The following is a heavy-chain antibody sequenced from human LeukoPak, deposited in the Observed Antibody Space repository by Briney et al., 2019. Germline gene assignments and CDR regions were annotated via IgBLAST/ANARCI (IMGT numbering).Heavy chain of an antibody. CDR2: ISYDGSNK. J-gene: IGHJ4*02. V-gene: IGHV3-30-3*01. CDR3: ARASQYYDFWSGYYSGY. CDR1: GFTFSSYA. Sequence: TGGSLRLSCAASGFTFSSYAMHWVRQAPGKGLEWVAVISYDGSNKYYADSVKGRFTISRDNSKNTLYLQMNSLRAEDTAVYYCARASQYYDFWSGYYSGYWGQGTLVTVSS. D-gene: IGHD3-3*01.